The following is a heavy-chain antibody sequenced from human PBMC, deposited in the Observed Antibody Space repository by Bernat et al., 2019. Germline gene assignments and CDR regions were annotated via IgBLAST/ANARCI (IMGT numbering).Heavy chain of an antibody. CDR2: VLPIFGTA. CDR3: ASSPGGELSLWADDY. V-gene: IGHV1-69*01. CDR1: GGTFSSYA. J-gene: IGHJ4*02. Sequence: QVQLVQSGAEVKKPGSSVKVSCKASGGTFSSYAISWVRQAPGQGLEWMGGVLPIFGTANYAQKFQGRVTITADESTSTAYMERSSLRSEDTAVYYCASSPGGELSLWADDYWGQGTLVTVSS. D-gene: IGHD3-16*02.